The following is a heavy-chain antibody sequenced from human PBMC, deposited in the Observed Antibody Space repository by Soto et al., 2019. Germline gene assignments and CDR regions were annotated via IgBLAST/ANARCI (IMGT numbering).Heavy chain of an antibody. J-gene: IGHJ3*02. CDR3: ARGRGGTYDAFDI. Sequence: PSETLSLTCTVSSGSIGTYFWSWIRQPPGKGLEWIGYIYYSGTTNYNPSLKSRVTIFLDTSKNQFSLRLSSVTAADTAVYYCARGRGGTYDAFDIWGQGTRVTVSS. D-gene: IGHD1-26*01. CDR2: IYYSGTT. V-gene: IGHV4-59*01. CDR1: SGSIGTYF.